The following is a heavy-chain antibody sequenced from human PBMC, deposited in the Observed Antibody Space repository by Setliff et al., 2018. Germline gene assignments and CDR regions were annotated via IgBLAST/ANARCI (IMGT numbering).Heavy chain of an antibody. CDR2: IKSKTDGGTT. CDR1: GFTFSNAW. V-gene: IGHV3-15*01. D-gene: IGHD6-13*01. J-gene: IGHJ4*02. CDR3: TTRRDSSSWYLSY. Sequence: NPGGSLRLSCAASGFTFSNAWMSWVRQAPGKGLEWVGRIKSKTDGGTTDYAAPVKGRFTISRDDSKNTLYLQMNSLKTEDTAVYYCTTRRDSSSWYLSYWGQGTLVTVSS.